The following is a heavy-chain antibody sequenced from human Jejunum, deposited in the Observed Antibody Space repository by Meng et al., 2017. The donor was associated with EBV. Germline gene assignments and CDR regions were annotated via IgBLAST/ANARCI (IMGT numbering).Heavy chain of an antibody. CDR3: ARGSNWFDR. J-gene: IGHJ5*02. CDR1: GYIFTSDA. Sequence: QVQLVQSGSELKKPRAAAKVSCKASGYIFTSDAINWVRQTPGHGLEWMGWINTNTGKPMYVQGFTGRFVFSLDNSVNTAYLQINSLQTDDTAVYYCARGSNWFDRWGQGTLVTVSS. V-gene: IGHV7-4-1*02. CDR2: INTNTGKP.